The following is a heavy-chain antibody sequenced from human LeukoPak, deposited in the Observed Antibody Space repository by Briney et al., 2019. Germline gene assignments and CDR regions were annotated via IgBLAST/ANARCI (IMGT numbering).Heavy chain of an antibody. CDR2: VSGSGCTT. CDR1: GFTFSSYA. D-gene: IGHD1-26*01. J-gene: IGHJ4*02. V-gene: IGHV3-23*01. Sequence: GGSLRLSCAASGFTFSSYAMSWVRQAPGKGLEWVSIVSGSGCTTYYADSVKGRFTIYKDNPKNTLYLQMNSLRAEDTAVYYCAKELSGSYYGPPYLDYWGQGTLLTVSS. CDR3: AKELSGSYYGPPYLDY.